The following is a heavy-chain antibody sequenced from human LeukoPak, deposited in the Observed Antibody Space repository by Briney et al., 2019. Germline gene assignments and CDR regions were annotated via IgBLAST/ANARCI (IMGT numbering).Heavy chain of an antibody. D-gene: IGHD1-26*01. V-gene: IGHV4-30-2*01. Sequence: PSETLSLTCTVSGGSISSGGYYWSWIRQPPGKGLEWIGYIYHSGSTYYNPSLKSRVTISVDRSKNQFSLKLSSVTAADTAVYYCAREADSGSYFDYWGQGTLVTVSS. CDR3: AREADSGSYFDY. CDR2: IYHSGST. J-gene: IGHJ4*02. CDR1: GGSISSGGYY.